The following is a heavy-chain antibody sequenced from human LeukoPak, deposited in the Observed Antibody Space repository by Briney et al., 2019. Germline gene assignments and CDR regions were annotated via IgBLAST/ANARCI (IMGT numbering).Heavy chain of an antibody. D-gene: IGHD2-2*01. CDR1: GGSISSGGYY. Sequence: SETLSLTCTVSGGSISSGGYYWSWIRQHPGKGLEWIGYIYYSGSTYYNPSLKSRVTISVDTSKNQFSLKLSSVTAADTAVYYCARQLLGYCSSTSCRNWFDPWGQGTLVTVSS. CDR2: IYYSGST. J-gene: IGHJ5*02. CDR3: ARQLLGYCSSTSCRNWFDP. V-gene: IGHV4-31*03.